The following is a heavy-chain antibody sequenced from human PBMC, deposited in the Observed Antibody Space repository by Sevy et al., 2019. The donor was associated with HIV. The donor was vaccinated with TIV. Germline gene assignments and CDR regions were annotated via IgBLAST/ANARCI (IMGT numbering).Heavy chain of an antibody. J-gene: IGHJ4*02. D-gene: IGHD1-26*01. CDR1: GGSISSGGYY. V-gene: IGHV4-31*03. CDR3: ARDRDSGSYSNYFDY. CDR2: SYYSGST. Sequence: SETLSLTCTVSGGSISSGGYYWSWIRQHPRKGLEWIGYSYYSGSTYYNPSLKSRVTISVDTSKNQFSLKLSSVTAADTAVYYCARDRDSGSYSNYFDYWGQGTLVTVSS.